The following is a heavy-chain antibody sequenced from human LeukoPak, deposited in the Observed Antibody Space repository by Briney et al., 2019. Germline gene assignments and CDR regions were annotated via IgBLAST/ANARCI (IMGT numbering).Heavy chain of an antibody. J-gene: IGHJ4*02. CDR1: GYTFTSYG. CDR2: ISAYNGNT. Sequence: ASVTVSCKASGYTFTSYGISWVRQAPGQGLEWMGWISAYNGNTNYAQKLQGRVTMTTDTSTSTAYMELRSLRSDDTAVYYCAKSVWGSYRLDYWGQGTLVTVSS. CDR3: AKSVWGSYRLDY. D-gene: IGHD3-16*02. V-gene: IGHV1-18*01.